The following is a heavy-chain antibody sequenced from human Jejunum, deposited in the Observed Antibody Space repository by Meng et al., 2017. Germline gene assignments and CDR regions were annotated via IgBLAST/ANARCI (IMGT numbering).Heavy chain of an antibody. CDR2: VSDDGSET. J-gene: IGHJ4*02. Sequence: QLGELGGGVVQPGRSLALSCSAAEFTFHGYARHWARQAPGKGLEWVAGVSDDGSETYYTDSVKGQFTISRDNSKNTVDLQMNSLRTEDTAVYYCARDGGGYADYWGQGTLVTVSS. CDR1: EFTFHGYA. V-gene: IGHV3-30*10. CDR3: ARDGGGYADY. D-gene: IGHD5-12*01.